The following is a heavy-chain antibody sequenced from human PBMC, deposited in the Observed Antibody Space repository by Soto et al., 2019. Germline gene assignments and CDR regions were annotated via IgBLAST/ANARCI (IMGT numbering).Heavy chain of an antibody. CDR1: GGSISSSSYY. CDR2: IYYSGST. D-gene: IGHD1-7*01. Sequence: SETLSLTCTVSGGSISSSSYYWGWIRQPPGKGLEWIGSIYYSGSTYYNPSLKSRVTISVDTSKNQFSLKLSSVTAADTAVYYCARSELELRAAWFDPWSQGTLVTVSS. CDR3: ARSELELRAAWFDP. V-gene: IGHV4-39*01. J-gene: IGHJ5*02.